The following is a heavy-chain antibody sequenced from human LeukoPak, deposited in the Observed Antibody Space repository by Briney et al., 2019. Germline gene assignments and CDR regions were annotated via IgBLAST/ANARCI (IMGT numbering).Heavy chain of an antibody. Sequence: GGSLRLSCAASGFTFSSYVMNWIRQAPGKGLEWVSYISCSGSTIYYAASVKGGFTLSRDNAKNSRSLQMNSLRAEGTAVFYCSRAQPVRGYYFDYWGQGTLVTVSS. V-gene: IGHV3-48*03. CDR2: ISCSGSTI. D-gene: IGHD3-10*01. J-gene: IGHJ4*02. CDR1: GFTFSSYV. CDR3: SRAQPVRGYYFDY.